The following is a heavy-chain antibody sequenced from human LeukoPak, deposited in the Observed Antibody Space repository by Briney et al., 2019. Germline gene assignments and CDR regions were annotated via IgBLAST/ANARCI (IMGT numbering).Heavy chain of an antibody. CDR2: ITSSSSTI. CDR3: ARVDWMIGAFDI. V-gene: IGHV3-48*02. D-gene: IGHD3-22*01. Sequence: PGGPLRLSCAASGFTFSTYSMNWVRQAPGKGRKWVSYITSSSSTIYYADSVRGRFTISRDNAKNSLYLQMNSLRDEDTAVYYCARVDWMIGAFDIWGQGTMVTVSS. CDR1: GFTFSTYS. J-gene: IGHJ3*02.